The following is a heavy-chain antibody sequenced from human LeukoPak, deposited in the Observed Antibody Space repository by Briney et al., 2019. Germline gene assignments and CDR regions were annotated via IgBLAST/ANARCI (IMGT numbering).Heavy chain of an antibody. Sequence: SQTLSLTCAISGDSVSSNSAAWNWIRQSPSRGLEWLGRTYYRSKWYNDYAVSVRGRITVNPDTSKNQFSLHLNSVTPEDTAVYYCARRLTQYDCFDPWGQGILVTVSS. D-gene: IGHD2-2*01. V-gene: IGHV6-1*01. J-gene: IGHJ5*02. CDR2: TYYRSKWYN. CDR1: GDSVSSNSAA. CDR3: ARRLTQYDCFDP.